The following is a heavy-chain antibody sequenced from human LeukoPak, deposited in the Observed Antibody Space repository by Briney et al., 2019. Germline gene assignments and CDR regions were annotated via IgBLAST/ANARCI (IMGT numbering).Heavy chain of an antibody. J-gene: IGHJ4*02. CDR2: IYTSGST. V-gene: IGHV4-61*02. D-gene: IGHD3-10*01. CDR1: GGSISSGSYY. Sequence: SETLSLTCTVSGGSISSGSYYWSWIRQPAGKGLEWIGRIYTSGSTNYNPSLKSRVTISVDTSKNQFSLKLSSVTAADTAVYYCARGTDLDGSGTFDYWGQGTLVTVSS. CDR3: ARGTDLDGSGTFDY.